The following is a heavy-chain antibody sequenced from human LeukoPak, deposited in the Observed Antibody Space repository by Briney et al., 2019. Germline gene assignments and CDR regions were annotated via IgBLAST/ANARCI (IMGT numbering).Heavy chain of an antibody. CDR1: GFTVSSNY. Sequence: GGSLRLSCAASGFTVSSNYMSWVRQAPGKGLEWVSVIYSGGSTYHADSVKGRFTISRDNSKNTLYLQMNSLRAEDTAVYYCAKAYTSVTGNPDAFDIWGQGTMVTVSS. CDR3: AKAYTSVTGNPDAFDI. V-gene: IGHV3-53*01. J-gene: IGHJ3*02. CDR2: IYSGGST. D-gene: IGHD1-20*01.